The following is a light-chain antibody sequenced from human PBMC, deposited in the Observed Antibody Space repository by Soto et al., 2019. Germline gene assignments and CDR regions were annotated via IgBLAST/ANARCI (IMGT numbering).Light chain of an antibody. CDR1: LSVSVY. Sequence: IVLTHSPAPLSVSPGARATLSCRTSLSVSVYLDWYQQKPGQAPRLLISDASNRATGIPARFSGSGSGTDFTLTISSLEPEDFAVYYCHQRQYWPPITFGQGTRLEIK. V-gene: IGKV3-11*01. J-gene: IGKJ5*01. CDR3: HQRQYWPPIT. CDR2: DAS.